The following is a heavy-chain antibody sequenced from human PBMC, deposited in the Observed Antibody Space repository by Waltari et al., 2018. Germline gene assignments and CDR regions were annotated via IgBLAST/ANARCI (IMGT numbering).Heavy chain of an antibody. J-gene: IGHJ3*02. CDR2: IYWNDDK. CDR3: AHRQVSSMIVVVSDAFDI. V-gene: IGHV2-5*01. CDR1: GFSLSTSGVG. Sequence: QITLKESGPTLVKPTQTLTLTCTFSGFSLSTSGVGVGWIRQPTGKALVWLALIYWNDDKRYSPSLKGRLTITKDTSKNQVVLTMTNMDPVETATYYCAHRQVSSMIVVVSDAFDIWGQGTMVTVSS. D-gene: IGHD3-22*01.